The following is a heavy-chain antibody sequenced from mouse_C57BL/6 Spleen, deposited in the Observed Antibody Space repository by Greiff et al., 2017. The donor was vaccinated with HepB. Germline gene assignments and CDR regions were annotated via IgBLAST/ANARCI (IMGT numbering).Heavy chain of an antibody. CDR2: ISDGGSYT. Sequence: EVKLVESGGGLVKPGGSLKLSCAASGFTFSSYAMSWGRQTPEKRLEWVATISDGGSYTYDPDNVKGRFTISRDNAKNNLYLQMSHLKSEDTAMYYCARERVYYGNCLDYWGQGTTLTVSS. J-gene: IGHJ2*01. CDR1: GFTFSSYA. CDR3: ARERVYYGNCLDY. D-gene: IGHD2-1*01. V-gene: IGHV5-4*01.